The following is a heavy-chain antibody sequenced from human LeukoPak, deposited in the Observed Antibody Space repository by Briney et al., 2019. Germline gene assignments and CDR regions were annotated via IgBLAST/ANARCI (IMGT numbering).Heavy chain of an antibody. CDR1: GGSISSYY. Sequence: SGTLSLTCTVSGGSISSYYWSWIRQPPGKGLEWIGYIYYSGSTNYNPSLKSRVTISVDTSKNQFSLKLSSVTAADTAVYYCAGGPDAFDIWGQGTMVTVSS. CDR2: IYYSGST. V-gene: IGHV4-59*01. CDR3: AGGPDAFDI. J-gene: IGHJ3*02.